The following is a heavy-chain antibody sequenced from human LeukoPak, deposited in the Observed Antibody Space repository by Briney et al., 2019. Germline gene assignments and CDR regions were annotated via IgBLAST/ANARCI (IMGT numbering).Heavy chain of an antibody. D-gene: IGHD6-19*01. V-gene: IGHV3-23*01. Sequence: GGSLRLSCAASGFTFSSYGMSWVRQAPGKGLEWVSAISGSGGSTYYADSVKGRFTISRDNSKNTLYLQMNSLRAEDTAVYYCAKRRYSSGWYLGYWGQGTLVTVSS. J-gene: IGHJ4*02. CDR2: ISGSGGST. CDR1: GFTFSSYG. CDR3: AKRRYSSGWYLGY.